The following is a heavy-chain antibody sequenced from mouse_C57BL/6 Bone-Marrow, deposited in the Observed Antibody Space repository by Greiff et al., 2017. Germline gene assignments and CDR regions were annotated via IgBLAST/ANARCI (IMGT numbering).Heavy chain of an antibody. D-gene: IGHD2-2*01. J-gene: IGHJ4*01. V-gene: IGHV5-6*01. CDR2: IRSGGSYT. CDR3: ARHLGLRRDYYAMDY. Sequence: EVQGVESGGDLVKPGGSLTLSCAASGFTFSSYGMSWVRQTPDKRLEWVATIRSGGSYTYYPDRVKGRFTISRDNAKNTLYLQMSSLKSEDTAMYYCARHLGLRRDYYAMDYWGQGTSVTVSS. CDR1: GFTFSSYG.